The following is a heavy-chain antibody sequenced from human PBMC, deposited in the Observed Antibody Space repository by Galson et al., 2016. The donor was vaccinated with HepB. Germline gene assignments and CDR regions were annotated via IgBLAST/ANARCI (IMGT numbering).Heavy chain of an antibody. D-gene: IGHD3-3*01. CDR1: GYTFTRYG. CDR2: ISANNGNT. J-gene: IGHJ6*02. V-gene: IGHV1-18*01. Sequence: SVKVSCKASGYTFTRYGFSWVRQAPGQGLEWMGWISANNGNTWYTQKFQDRVTMTTDSSTATAYMELRSLRSDDTAVYYCARDLGLVFGMVRLDVWGQGTTVTVSS. CDR3: ARDLGLVFGMVRLDV.